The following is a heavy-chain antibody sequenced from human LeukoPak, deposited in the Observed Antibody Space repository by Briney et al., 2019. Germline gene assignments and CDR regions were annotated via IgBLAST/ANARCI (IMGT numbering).Heavy chain of an antibody. CDR3: ARLPYGDYVGY. Sequence: PSETLSLTCTVSGGSISGYYWSWIRQPPGKGLEWIAYIYNSGSTNYNPSLKSRVTISVDTSKNQFSLKLSSVTAADTAVYYCARLPYGDYVGYWGQGTLVTVSS. CDR1: GGSISGYY. CDR2: IYNSGST. D-gene: IGHD4-17*01. J-gene: IGHJ4*02. V-gene: IGHV4-59*01.